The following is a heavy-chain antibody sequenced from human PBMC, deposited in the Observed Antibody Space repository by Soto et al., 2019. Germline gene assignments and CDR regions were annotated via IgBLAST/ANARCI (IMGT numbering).Heavy chain of an antibody. D-gene: IGHD2-21*02. CDR3: TTDGGVTAYPLFWA. J-gene: IGHJ5*02. V-gene: IGHV3-15*01. CDR1: GITFTNAW. CDR2: LKSRRDGGAS. Sequence: NPGGSLRLSCATSGITFTNAWMGWVRQAPGKGLEWIGRLKSRRDGGASDFAAPVKGRVSISKDESKNTLYLQMNSLKTEDTAVYYCTTDGGVTAYPLFWAWGQGTVVTVSS.